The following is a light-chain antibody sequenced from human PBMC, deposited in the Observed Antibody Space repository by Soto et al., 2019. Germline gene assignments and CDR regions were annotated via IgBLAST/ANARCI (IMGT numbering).Light chain of an antibody. CDR1: NIESKN. J-gene: IGLJ2*01. Sequence: SYELTQPLSVSVALGQTARITCGGNNIESKNVHWYQQKPGQAPVVVIYRDSNRPSGIPERISGSKSGNTATLTISRAQAGDEADYYCQVWDSSLVVFGGGTKVTVL. CDR2: RDS. CDR3: QVWDSSLVV. V-gene: IGLV3-9*01.